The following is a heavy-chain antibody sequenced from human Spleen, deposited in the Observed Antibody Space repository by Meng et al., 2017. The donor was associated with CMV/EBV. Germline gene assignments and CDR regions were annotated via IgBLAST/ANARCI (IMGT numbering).Heavy chain of an antibody. CDR1: GYTFTYYY. D-gene: IGHD3-9*01. CDR3: ARGAWATGYSSY. CDR2: MNPNSGNT. V-gene: IGHV1-8*01. Sequence: CKTSGYTFTYYYIFWVRQAPGQGLEWMGWMNPNSGNTGFAQKFQGRATITRNTSITTAYMQLSSLRSEDTAVYYCARGAWATGYSSYWGQGTLVTVSS. J-gene: IGHJ4*02.